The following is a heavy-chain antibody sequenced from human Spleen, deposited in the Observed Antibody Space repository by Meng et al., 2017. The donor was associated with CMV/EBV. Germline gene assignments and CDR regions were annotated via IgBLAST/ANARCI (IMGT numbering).Heavy chain of an antibody. J-gene: IGHJ4*02. CDR3: ASAGSGGFYT. D-gene: IGHD2-15*01. CDR1: SGSISSSGHY. V-gene: IGHV4-39*07. CDR2: VHHTGST. Sequence: SETLSLTCTVSSGSISSSGHYWAWIRQPPGKRLEWIGSVHHTGSTYDNPSLKSRVTISVDTSKNQFSLKLSSVTAADTAVYYCASAGSGGFYTWGQGTLVTVSS.